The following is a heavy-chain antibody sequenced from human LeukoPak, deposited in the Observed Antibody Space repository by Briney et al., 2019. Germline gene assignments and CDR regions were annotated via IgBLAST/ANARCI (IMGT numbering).Heavy chain of an antibody. CDR3: AKDMEVAHRSYYYYGMDV. V-gene: IGHV3-9*01. D-gene: IGHD2-15*01. J-gene: IGHJ6*02. CDR2: ISWNSGSI. Sequence: GGSLRLSCAASGFTFDDYAMHWVRQAPGKGLEWVSGISWNSGSIGYADSVEGRFTISRDNAKNSLYLQMNSLRAEDTALYYCAKDMEVAHRSYYYYGMDVWGQGTTVTVSS. CDR1: GFTFDDYA.